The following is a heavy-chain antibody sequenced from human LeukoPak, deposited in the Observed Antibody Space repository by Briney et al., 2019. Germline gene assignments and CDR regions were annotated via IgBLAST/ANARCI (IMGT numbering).Heavy chain of an antibody. CDR1: GYTFTGYY. V-gene: IGHV1-2*04. CDR2: INPNSGGT. J-gene: IGHJ4*02. D-gene: IGHD3-10*01. CDR3: ARVYGSGSYYYDY. Sequence: GASVKVSCKASGYTFTGYYMHWVRQAPGQGLEWMGWINPNSGGTNYAQKFQGWVTMTRDTSISTAYMELSRLRSDDTAVYYCARVYGSGSYYYDYWGQETLVTVSS.